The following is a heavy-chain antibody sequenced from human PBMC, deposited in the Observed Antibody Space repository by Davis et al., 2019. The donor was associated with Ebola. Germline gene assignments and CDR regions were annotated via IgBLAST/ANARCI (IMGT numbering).Heavy chain of an antibody. CDR1: GYTFTGYY. CDR2: INPNSGGT. V-gene: IGHV1-2*04. D-gene: IGHD1-1*01. Sequence: ASVKVSCKASGYTFTGYYMHWVRQAPGQGLEWMGWINPNSGGTNYAQKFQGWVTMTRDTSISTAYMELSRLRSDDTAVYYCARHGERQVGYYYGMDVWGQGTTVTVSS. J-gene: IGHJ6*02. CDR3: ARHGERQVGYYYGMDV.